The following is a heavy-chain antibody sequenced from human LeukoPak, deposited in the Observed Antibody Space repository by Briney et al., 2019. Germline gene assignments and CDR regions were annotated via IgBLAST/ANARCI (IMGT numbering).Heavy chain of an antibody. D-gene: IGHD3-16*01. CDR2: IKSSNT. CDR1: GGSISSDRFY. J-gene: IGHJ4*02. V-gene: IGHV4-61*02. CDR3: ARVPDWTYVPDY. Sequence: SETLSLTCTVSGGSISSDRFYWTWVRQPAGKGLEWIGRIKSSNTNYNPSLKSRVSISLDTSTNLFSLKLSSLTAADTAVYYCARVPDWTYVPDYWGQGTLVTVSS.